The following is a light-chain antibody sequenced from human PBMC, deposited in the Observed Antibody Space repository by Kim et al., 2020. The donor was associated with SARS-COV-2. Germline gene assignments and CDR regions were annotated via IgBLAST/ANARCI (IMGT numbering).Light chain of an antibody. CDR1: SIGSKS. J-gene: IGLJ2*01. CDR2: YDS. CDR3: QVWDSSSDHRVV. V-gene: IGLV3-21*04. Sequence: PGKTAGITCGGNSIGSKSVHWYQQRPGQAPVLVIYYDSDRPSGIPERFSGSNSGNTATLTISRVEAGDETDYYCQVWDSSSDHRVVFGGGTKLTVL.